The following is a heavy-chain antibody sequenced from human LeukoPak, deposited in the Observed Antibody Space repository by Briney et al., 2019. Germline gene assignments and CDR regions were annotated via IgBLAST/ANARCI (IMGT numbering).Heavy chain of an antibody. Sequence: QTGGSLGLSCAASGLTFSKSALTWVRQAPGKGLEWVSTITDVGDIFYTYSVRGRFTISRDNSKNTVYMQMDGLRAEDTAVYYCTRDRGGSPTDVFDYWGQGTLVTVSS. V-gene: IGHV3-23*01. CDR1: GLTFSKSA. CDR3: TRDRGGSPTDVFDY. CDR2: ITDVGDI. D-gene: IGHD2-15*01. J-gene: IGHJ4*02.